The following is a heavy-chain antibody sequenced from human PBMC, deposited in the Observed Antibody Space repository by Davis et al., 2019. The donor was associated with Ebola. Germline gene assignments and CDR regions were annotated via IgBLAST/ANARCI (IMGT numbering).Heavy chain of an antibody. Sequence: SETLSLTCIVSGGSINSYYWSWIRQPAGGGLEWIGRVYFSGRTCYNPSLESRVTMSVDRSKNQFSLRLTSVTAADTAVYFCARGQDSSYTVKWARFYSWGQGTLVTVSS. CDR3: ARGQDSSYTVKWARFYS. J-gene: IGHJ4*02. D-gene: IGHD1-26*01. CDR1: GGSINSYY. V-gene: IGHV4-4*07. CDR2: VYFSGRT.